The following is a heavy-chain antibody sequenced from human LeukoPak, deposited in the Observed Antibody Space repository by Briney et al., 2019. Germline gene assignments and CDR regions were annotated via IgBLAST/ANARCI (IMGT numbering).Heavy chain of an antibody. Sequence: GGSLRLSCAVSGLTFNNYAMSWVRQAPGKGLEWVSGISGRGASKYYADSVKGRFTISRDNSKNTLYLQMNSLRAEDTAVYYCAKGGSDSSGYYSLYYYYYMDVWGKGTTVTISS. V-gene: IGHV3-23*01. CDR2: ISGRGASK. D-gene: IGHD3-22*01. CDR1: GLTFNNYA. CDR3: AKGGSDSSGYYSLYYYYYMDV. J-gene: IGHJ6*03.